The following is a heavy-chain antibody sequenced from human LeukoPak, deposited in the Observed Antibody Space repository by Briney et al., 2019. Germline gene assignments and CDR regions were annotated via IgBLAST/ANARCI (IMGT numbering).Heavy chain of an antibody. D-gene: IGHD3-10*01. CDR2: IYTSGST. V-gene: IGHV4-61*02. CDR3: ARGALETGFFDY. CDR1: GGSISSGSYY. Sequence: SQTLSLTCTVSGGSISSGSYYWSWIRQPAGKGLEWIGRIYTSGSTNYNPSLKSRVTISVDTSKNQFSLKLSSVTAADTAVYYCARGALETGFFDYWGQGTLVTVSP. J-gene: IGHJ4*02.